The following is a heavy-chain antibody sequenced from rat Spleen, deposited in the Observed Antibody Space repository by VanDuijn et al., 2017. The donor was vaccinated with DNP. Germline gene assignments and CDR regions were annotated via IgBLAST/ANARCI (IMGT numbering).Heavy chain of an antibody. D-gene: IGHD1-9*01. V-gene: IGHV5S23*01. J-gene: IGHJ1*01. CDR3: ARRYGYTYWYFDL. CDR2: ITNGGGTT. Sequence: EVQLVESGGGLVQPGRSLKLSCTASGFTFSYYYMVWVRQAPTKGLEWVASITNGGGTTYYRDSVKGRFTISRDNGKSTLYLQMDSLRSEDTATYYCARRYGYTYWYFDLWGPGTMVTVSS. CDR1: GFTFSYYY.